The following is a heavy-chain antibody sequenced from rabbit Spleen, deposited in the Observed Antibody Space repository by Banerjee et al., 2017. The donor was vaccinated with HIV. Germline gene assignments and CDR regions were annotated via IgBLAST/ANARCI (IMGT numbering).Heavy chain of an antibody. CDR2: INIVTGKS. CDR3: ARGSATMTMVITGFYFNL. D-gene: IGHD2-1*01. V-gene: IGHV1S45*01. CDR1: GVSFSDKDV. Sequence: EQLEESGGGLVKPEGSLTLTCKASGVSFSDKDVMRWVRQAPGKGLEWIACINIVTGKSVYASWAKGRFTMSRTSSTTVTLQMTSLTDADTATYFCARGSATMTMVITGFYFNLWGPGTLVTVS. J-gene: IGHJ4*01.